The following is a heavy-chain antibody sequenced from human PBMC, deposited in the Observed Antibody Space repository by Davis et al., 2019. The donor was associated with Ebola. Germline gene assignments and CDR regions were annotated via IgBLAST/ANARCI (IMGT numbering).Heavy chain of an antibody. V-gene: IGHV4-39*01. Sequence: MPSETLSLTCSVSGGSISDRDFYWVWIRQSPGKGMEWIGNMHFTGSYNYSPSLRSRVTISLDRSQNQFSLKLRSVTVADTAVYYCARRFDWLRGYFDNWGQGSLVTVSS. D-gene: IGHD3-9*01. CDR2: MHFTGSY. J-gene: IGHJ4*02. CDR3: ARRFDWLRGYFDN. CDR1: GGSISDRDFY.